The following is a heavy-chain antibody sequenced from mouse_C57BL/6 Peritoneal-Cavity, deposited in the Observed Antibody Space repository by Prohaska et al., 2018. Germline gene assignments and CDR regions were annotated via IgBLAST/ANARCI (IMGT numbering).Heavy chain of an antibody. J-gene: IGHJ2*01. D-gene: IGHD1-1*01. CDR3: ARGTTVPDFDY. CDR2: ILPGSGST. Sequence: KISCKTTGYTFTGYWIEWVKQRTGHGLEWIGEILPGSGSTNYNEKFKGKATFTSDTASNTAYMQLSSLTTEDSAIYYCARGTTVPDFDYWGQGTTLTVSS. CDR1: GYTFTGYW. V-gene: IGHV1-9*01.